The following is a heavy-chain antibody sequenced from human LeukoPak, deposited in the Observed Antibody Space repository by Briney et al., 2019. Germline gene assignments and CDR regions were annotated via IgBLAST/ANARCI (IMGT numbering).Heavy chain of an antibody. Sequence: PGGSLRLSCAASGFTFSSYAMSWVRQAPGGGLEWVSAISRGGGYTYHADSVKGRFTISRDDSKNTLYLQMSSLRAEDTAVYYCATYCSSTCSPSGFDFWGRGTLVTVSS. CDR3: ATYCSSTCSPSGFDF. CDR1: GFTFSSYA. V-gene: IGHV3-23*01. D-gene: IGHD2-2*01. J-gene: IGHJ4*02. CDR2: ISRGGGYT.